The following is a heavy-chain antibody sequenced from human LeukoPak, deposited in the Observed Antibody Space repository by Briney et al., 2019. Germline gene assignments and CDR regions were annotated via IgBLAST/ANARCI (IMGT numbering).Heavy chain of an antibody. Sequence: GGSLRLSCAASGFTFSSYAMSWVRQAPGKGLEWVSAISGSGGSTYYADSVKGRFTISRDNSKNTLYLQMNSLRAEDTAVYYCASVIGAGYYYGMDVWGQGTTVTVSS. J-gene: IGHJ6*02. CDR1: GFTFSSYA. V-gene: IGHV3-23*01. D-gene: IGHD2-21*01. CDR3: ASVIGAGYYYGMDV. CDR2: ISGSGGST.